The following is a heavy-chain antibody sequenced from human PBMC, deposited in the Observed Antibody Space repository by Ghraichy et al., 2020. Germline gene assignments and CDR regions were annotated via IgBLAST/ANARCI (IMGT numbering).Heavy chain of an antibody. V-gene: IGHV4-59*08. CDR1: GGSISSYY. D-gene: IGHD1-14*01. J-gene: IGHJ4*02. CDR3: ARHGRDHGDSYHYF. Sequence: SETLSLTCTVSGGSISSYYWSWIRQPPGKGLEWIGYIHYRENTKYNPSLTGRVTISIDTSNNQFSLKLSSVTAADTALYYCARHGRDHGDSYHYFWGQGTLVTVSA. CDR2: IHYRENT.